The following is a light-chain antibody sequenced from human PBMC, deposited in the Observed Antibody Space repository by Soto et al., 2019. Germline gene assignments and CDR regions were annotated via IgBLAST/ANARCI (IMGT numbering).Light chain of an antibody. CDR2: SNN. CDR3: ATWDDSLNGHVV. V-gene: IGLV1-44*01. CDR1: RSNIGSNT. Sequence: QSVLTQPPSESGTPGQRVTISCSGSRSNIGSNTVNWYQQLPGTAPKFLIYSNNQRPSGVPKRFSGSKSGTSASLAISGLQSEDEADYYCATWDDSLNGHVVFGGVTQLTVL. J-gene: IGLJ2*01.